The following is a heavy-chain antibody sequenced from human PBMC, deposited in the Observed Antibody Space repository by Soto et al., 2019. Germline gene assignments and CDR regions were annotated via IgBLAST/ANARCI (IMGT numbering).Heavy chain of an antibody. CDR2: ISYDGSNK. J-gene: IGHJ4*02. CDR3: AKGPFEVTTPFDY. CDR1: GFTFSSYG. Sequence: QVQLVESGGGVVQPGRSLRLSCAASGFTFSSYGMHWVRQAPGKGLEWVAVISYDGSNKYYADSVKGRFTISRDNSKNTLYLQMNSLRAEDTAVYYCAKGPFEVTTPFDYWGQGTLVTVSS. D-gene: IGHD4-17*01. V-gene: IGHV3-30*18.